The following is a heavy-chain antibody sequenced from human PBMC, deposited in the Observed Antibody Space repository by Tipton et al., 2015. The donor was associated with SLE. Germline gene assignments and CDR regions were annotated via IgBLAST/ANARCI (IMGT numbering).Heavy chain of an antibody. Sequence: SLRLSCAASGFKFSDYSIHWVRQAPGKGLEWVAFIRSDGSKKYYADSVKGCFTISRDNFKNVLFLQMSNLRSEDTAVYYCAKFIGDPDSDYWGQGTLVSVSS. J-gene: IGHJ4*02. CDR2: IRSDGSKK. V-gene: IGHV3-30*02. CDR3: AKFIGDPDSDY. D-gene: IGHD3-10*01. CDR1: GFKFSDYS.